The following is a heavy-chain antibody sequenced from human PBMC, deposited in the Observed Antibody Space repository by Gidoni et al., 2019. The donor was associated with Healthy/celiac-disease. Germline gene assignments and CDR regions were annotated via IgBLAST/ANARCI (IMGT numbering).Heavy chain of an antibody. J-gene: IGHJ4*02. CDR3: AQLVETAAWLDY. D-gene: IGHD5-18*01. CDR2: IFSNDEK. V-gene: IGHV2-26*01. Sequence: QFTLKESGPVLVKPTETLTLPCTVPGFSLSNARMGVSWIRQPPGTALEWLAHIFSNDEKSYSTSLKSRLTISKDTSKSQVVLTMTNMDPVETATYYCAQLVETAAWLDYWGQGTLVTVSS. CDR1: GFSLSNARMG.